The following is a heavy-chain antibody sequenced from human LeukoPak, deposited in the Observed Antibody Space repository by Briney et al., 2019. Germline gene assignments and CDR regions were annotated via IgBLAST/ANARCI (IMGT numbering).Heavy chain of an antibody. V-gene: IGHV4-59*01. CDR1: GGSISSYY. CDR2: IYYSGST. J-gene: IGHJ6*03. CDR3: TRGSIAYYYMDV. Sequence: SETLSLTCTVSGGSISSYYWSWIRQPAGKGLEWIGNIYYSGSTNYNPSLKSRVTISVDTSKNQFSLKLSSVTAADTAVYYCTRGSIAYYYMDVWGKGTTVTISS. D-gene: IGHD3-22*01.